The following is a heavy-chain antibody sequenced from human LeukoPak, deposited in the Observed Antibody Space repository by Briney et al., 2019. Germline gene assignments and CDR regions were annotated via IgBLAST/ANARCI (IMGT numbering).Heavy chain of an antibody. V-gene: IGHV1-18*01. CDR2: ISGYNGNT. Sequence: ASVNVSCKASGYTFTSYGISWVRQAPGKGLEWMGWISGYNGNTNYAQNLQGRVTMTTDTSTSTAYMELRSLRSDDTAVYYCARVAEQLVDYWGQGTLVTVSS. CDR3: ARVAEQLVDY. CDR1: GYTFTSYG. J-gene: IGHJ4*02. D-gene: IGHD6-13*01.